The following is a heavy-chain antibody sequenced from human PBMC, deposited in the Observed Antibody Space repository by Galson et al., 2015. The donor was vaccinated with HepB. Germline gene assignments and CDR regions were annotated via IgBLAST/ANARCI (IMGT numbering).Heavy chain of an antibody. CDR1: GFTFCSYA. J-gene: IGHJ3*02. V-gene: IGHV3-23*01. CDR2: IRGSGCST. D-gene: IGHD1-26*01. CDR3: AKGRGIVGATSAFDI. Sequence: LRPSCAAPGFTFCSYALSWVRQAPGKGLEWVSAIRGSGCSTHYADSVKGRFTISRDNSKNTLYLQMNSLRAEDTAVYYCAKGRGIVGATSAFDIWGQGTMVTVSS.